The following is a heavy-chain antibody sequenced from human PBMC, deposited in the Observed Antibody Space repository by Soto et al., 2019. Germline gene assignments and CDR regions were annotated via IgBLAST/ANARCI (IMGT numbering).Heavy chain of an antibody. Sequence: SETLSLTCTVSGGSISSYYWSWIRQPPGKGLEWIGYIYYSGSTNYNPSLKSRVTISVDTSKNQFSLKLSSVTAADTAVYYCARPVDTAMGGFDYWGQGTLVTVSS. D-gene: IGHD5-18*01. CDR2: IYYSGST. CDR3: ARPVDTAMGGFDY. V-gene: IGHV4-59*08. CDR1: GGSISSYY. J-gene: IGHJ4*02.